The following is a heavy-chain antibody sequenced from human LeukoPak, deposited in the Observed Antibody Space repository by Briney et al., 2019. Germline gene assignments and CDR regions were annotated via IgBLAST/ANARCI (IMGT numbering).Heavy chain of an antibody. J-gene: IGHJ4*02. CDR2: ISSSSSTI. V-gene: IGHV3-48*01. CDR3: ARVQGGGYRTADY. CDR1: GFTFSSYS. Sequence: PGGSLRLSCAASGFTFSSYSMNWVRQAPGKGLEWVSYISSSSSTIYYADSVKGRFTISRDNSKNTLFLQMNSLRSEDTAMYYCARVQGGGYRTADYWGQGTLVTVSS. D-gene: IGHD6-19*01.